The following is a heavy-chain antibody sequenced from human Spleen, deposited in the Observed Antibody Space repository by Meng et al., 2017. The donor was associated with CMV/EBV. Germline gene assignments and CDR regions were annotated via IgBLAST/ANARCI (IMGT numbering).Heavy chain of an antibody. CDR1: GYSISSRNW. CDR3: ARKIAGSSFFDY. J-gene: IGHJ4*02. D-gene: IGHD6-13*01. CDR2: IYYSGST. V-gene: IGHV4-28*01. Sequence: CDVSGYSISSRNWWGWIRQPPGKGLEWIGYIYYSGSTHYNPSLKSRVTMSVDTSKNQFSLKLSSVTAVDTAVYYCARKIAGSSFFDYWGQGTLVTVSS.